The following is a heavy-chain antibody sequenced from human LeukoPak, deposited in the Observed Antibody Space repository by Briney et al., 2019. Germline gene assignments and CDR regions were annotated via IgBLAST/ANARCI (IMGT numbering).Heavy chain of an antibody. J-gene: IGHJ5*02. CDR3: ATLWTDSSINWFDP. Sequence: GGSLRLSCAASGFPFNNYWMNWVRQAPGKGLEWVSSISSSSSYIYYADSVKGRFTISRDNAKNSLYLQMNSLRAEDTAVYYCATLWTDSSINWFDPWGQGTLVTVSS. D-gene: IGHD3/OR15-3a*01. CDR1: GFPFNNYW. V-gene: IGHV3-21*01. CDR2: ISSSSSYI.